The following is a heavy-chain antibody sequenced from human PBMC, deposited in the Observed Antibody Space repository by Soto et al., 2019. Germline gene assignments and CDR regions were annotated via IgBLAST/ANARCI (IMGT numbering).Heavy chain of an antibody. CDR2: MYNTGST. V-gene: IGHV4-59*01. D-gene: IGHD2-21*02. CDR1: GGTISRYY. J-gene: IGHJ6*02. Sequence: QVQLQESGPGLVKPSETLSLTCTVSGGTISRYYWSWIRQPPGKGLEWIGYMYNTGSTVYTPSSKSRVTISVDTSKNQFSLKLNSVTAADTAVYYCARDLWGYCGTDCYPLDVWGQGTTVTVSS. CDR3: ARDLWGYCGTDCYPLDV.